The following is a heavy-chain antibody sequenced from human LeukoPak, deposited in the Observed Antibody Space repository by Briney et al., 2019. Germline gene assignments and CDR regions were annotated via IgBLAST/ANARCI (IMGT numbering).Heavy chain of an antibody. D-gene: IGHD3-22*01. CDR3: AXXXXXXDSSGYDY. V-gene: IGHV4-59*01. Sequence: SETLSLTCTVSGGSISSYYWSWIRQPPGKGLEWIGYIYYSGSTNYNPSLKSRVTISVDTSKNQFSLKLSSVTAADTAVYYCAXXXXXXDSSGYDYWGQGTLVTVSS. J-gene: IGHJ4*02. CDR2: IYYSGST. CDR1: GGSISSYY.